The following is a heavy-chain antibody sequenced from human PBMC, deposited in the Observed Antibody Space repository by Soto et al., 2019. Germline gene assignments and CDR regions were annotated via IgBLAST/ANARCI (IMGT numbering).Heavy chain of an antibody. CDR1: DFSFTSHG. Sequence: ASVKVSCKAYDFSFTSHGISWVLQAPGQGLEWMGWISLYNGNTNYAQQFQGRVTMTTDTSTSTAYMELRSLRSDDTAMYFCAIYHLELFRFDYWGQGTLVTVSS. V-gene: IGHV1-18*04. D-gene: IGHD2-2*01. CDR2: ISLYNGNT. J-gene: IGHJ4*02. CDR3: AIYHLELFRFDY.